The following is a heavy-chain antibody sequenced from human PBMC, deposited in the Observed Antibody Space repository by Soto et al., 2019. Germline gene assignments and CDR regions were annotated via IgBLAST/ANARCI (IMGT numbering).Heavy chain of an antibody. CDR1: RFTFSSYG. Sequence: GGSLRLSCAASRFTFSSYGMHWVRQAPGKGLEWVAVIWYDGSNKNYADSVKGRFTISRDNSKNTLYLQMNSLRVEDTAVYYCARDRSSWLTEWFDPWGQGTLVTVSS. D-gene: IGHD6-13*01. V-gene: IGHV3-33*01. J-gene: IGHJ5*02. CDR3: ARDRSSWLTEWFDP. CDR2: IWYDGSNK.